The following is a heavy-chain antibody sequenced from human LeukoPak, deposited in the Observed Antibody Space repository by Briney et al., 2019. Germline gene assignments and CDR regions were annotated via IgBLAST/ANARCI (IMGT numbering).Heavy chain of an antibody. CDR2: RYYSGLT. Sequence: PSETLSLTCTVSGGSITSSSSYWGWVRQPPGKGPEWIGRRYYSGLTYDNPSLKSRVTISVDPAKNHFSLKVTSVTAADTAVYYCASGTFDDYGDYDRGDYFDHWGQGSPVTLSS. D-gene: IGHD4-17*01. CDR1: GGSITSSSSY. V-gene: IGHV4-39*02. J-gene: IGHJ4*02. CDR3: ASGTFDDYGDYDRGDYFDH.